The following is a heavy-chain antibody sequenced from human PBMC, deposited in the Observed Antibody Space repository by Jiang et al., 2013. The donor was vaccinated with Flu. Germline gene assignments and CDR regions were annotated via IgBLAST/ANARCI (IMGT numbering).Heavy chain of an antibody. V-gene: IGHV1-69-2*01. Sequence: CGAEVKKPGATVKISCKVSGYTFTDYYMHWVQQAPGKGLEWMGLVDPEDGETIYAEKFQGRVTITADTSTDTAYMELSSLRSEDTAVYYCATVMLPGTMRFDYWGQGTLVHRLL. CDR1: GYTFTDYY. CDR3: ATVMLPGTMRFDY. D-gene: IGHD1-14*01. J-gene: IGHJ4*02. CDR2: VDPEDGET.